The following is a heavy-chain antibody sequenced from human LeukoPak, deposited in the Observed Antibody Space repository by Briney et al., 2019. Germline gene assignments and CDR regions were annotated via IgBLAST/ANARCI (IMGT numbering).Heavy chain of an antibody. CDR1: GFTFNSCA. J-gene: IGHJ4*02. D-gene: IGHD3-10*01. V-gene: IGHV3-23*01. Sequence: GGSLRLSCAASGFTFNSCAMSWVRQAPGKGLEWVSSISDNGGSTYYADSVKGRFTISRDNSKNTLYLQMNSLRAEDTAVYYCAKTLWFGELSTYYFDYWGQGTLVTVSS. CDR2: ISDNGGST. CDR3: AKTLWFGELSTYYFDY.